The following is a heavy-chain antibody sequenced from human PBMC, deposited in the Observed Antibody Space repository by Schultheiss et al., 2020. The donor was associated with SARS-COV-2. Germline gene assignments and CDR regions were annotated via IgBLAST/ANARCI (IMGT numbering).Heavy chain of an antibody. CDR1: GGSISSSSYY. D-gene: IGHD6-13*01. J-gene: IGHJ5*02. CDR2: IYTSGST. CDR3: ARVQAYSSSWYGGWFDP. Sequence: SETLSLTCTVSGGSISSSSYYWGWIRQPPGKGLEWIGRIYTSGSTNYNPSLKSRVTISVDTSKNQFSLKLSSVTAADTAVYYCARVQAYSSSWYGGWFDPWGQGTLVTVSS. V-gene: IGHV4-39*07.